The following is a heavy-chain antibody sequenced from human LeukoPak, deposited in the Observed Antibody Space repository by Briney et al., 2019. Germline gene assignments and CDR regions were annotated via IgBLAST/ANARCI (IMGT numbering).Heavy chain of an antibody. CDR2: IWYDGSNK. CDR1: GFTFSSYG. Sequence: GGSLRLSCAASGFTFSSYGMHWVRQAPGKGLEWVAVIWYDGSNKYYADSVKGRFTISRDNSKNTLYLQMNSLRAEDTAVYYCAKALIRSSYNDYWGQGTLVTVSS. D-gene: IGHD5-24*01. V-gene: IGHV3-30*02. J-gene: IGHJ4*02. CDR3: AKALIRSSYNDY.